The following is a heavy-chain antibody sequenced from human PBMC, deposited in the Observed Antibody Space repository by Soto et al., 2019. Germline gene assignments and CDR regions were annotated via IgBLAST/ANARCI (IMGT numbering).Heavy chain of an antibody. CDR3: ARRSLIAAAGTPLDYYYGMDV. Sequence: PGESLKISCKGSGYSFTSYWIGWVRQMPGKGLEWMGIIYPGDSDTRYSPSFQGQVTISADKSISTAYPQWSSLKASDTAMYYCARRSLIAAAGTPLDYYYGMDVWGQGTTVTVSS. D-gene: IGHD6-13*01. V-gene: IGHV5-51*01. CDR2: IYPGDSDT. CDR1: GYSFTSYW. J-gene: IGHJ6*02.